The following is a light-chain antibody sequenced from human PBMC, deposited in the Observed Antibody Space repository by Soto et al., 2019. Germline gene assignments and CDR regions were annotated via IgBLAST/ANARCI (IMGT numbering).Light chain of an antibody. V-gene: IGKV1-12*01. CDR3: KQSKSFPLP. J-gene: IGKJ4*01. CDR1: QDINRW. CDR2: AAS. Sequence: DIQMTQSPSSLSASVGDRVTITCRASQDINRWLAWYQQKPGKAPKVLIYAASSLQSGVPSRFSGSGSGTDFSLTISRLQPEDFATYYCKQSKSFPLPFGGGTKVDIK.